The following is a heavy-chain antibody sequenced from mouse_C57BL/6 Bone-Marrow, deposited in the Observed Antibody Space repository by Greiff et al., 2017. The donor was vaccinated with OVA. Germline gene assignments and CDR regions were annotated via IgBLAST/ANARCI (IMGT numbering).Heavy chain of an antibody. CDR1: GFTFSDFY. Sequence: EVKVVESGGGLVQSGRSLRLSCATSGFTFSDFYMEWVRQAPGKGLEWIAASRNKANDYTTEYSASVKGRFIVSRDTSQSILYLQMNALRAEDTAIYYCARDASDGYSAMDYWGQGTSVTVSS. D-gene: IGHD2-3*01. V-gene: IGHV7-1*01. J-gene: IGHJ4*01. CDR3: ARDASDGYSAMDY. CDR2: SRNKANDYTT.